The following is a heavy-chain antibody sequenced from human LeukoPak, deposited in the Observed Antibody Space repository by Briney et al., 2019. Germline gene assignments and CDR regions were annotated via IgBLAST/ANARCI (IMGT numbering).Heavy chain of an antibody. J-gene: IGHJ2*01. Sequence: PGGSLRLSCAASGFTFSSYAMSWVRLAPGKGLEWVSAISGSGGSTYYADSVKGRFTISRDNSKNTLYLQMSSLRAEDTAVYYCAKVSSSWATSGYFDLWGRGTLVTVSS. D-gene: IGHD6-13*01. CDR3: AKVSSSWATSGYFDL. CDR2: ISGSGGST. CDR1: GFTFSSYA. V-gene: IGHV3-23*01.